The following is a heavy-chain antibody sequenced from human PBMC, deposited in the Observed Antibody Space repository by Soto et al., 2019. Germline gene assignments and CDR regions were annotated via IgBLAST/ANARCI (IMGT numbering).Heavy chain of an antibody. D-gene: IGHD2-15*01. CDR1: GGTFGSYA. CDR3: AREMSPSGDSCYEF. Sequence: SVKVSCKASGGTFGSYAISWVRQAPGQGLEWMGGINASAAKRKYSQKFQGRVTITRDTSTSTVYMQLSSLRSEDTALYFCAREMSPSGDSCYEFWGRGTLVTVSS. CDR2: INASAAKR. J-gene: IGHJ4*02. V-gene: IGHV1-69*10.